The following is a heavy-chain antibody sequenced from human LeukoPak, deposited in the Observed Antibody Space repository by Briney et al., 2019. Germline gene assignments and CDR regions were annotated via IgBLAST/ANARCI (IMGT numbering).Heavy chain of an antibody. Sequence: PGGSLRLSCAASGFTFSSYSMNWVRQAPGKGLEWVSSISSSSSYIYYADSVKGRFTISRDNAKNSLYLQMNSLRAEDTAVYYCARDSSSWEDAFDIWGQGTMVTVSS. CDR2: ISSSSSYI. D-gene: IGHD6-13*01. J-gene: IGHJ3*02. CDR3: ARDSSSWEDAFDI. V-gene: IGHV3-21*01. CDR1: GFTFSSYS.